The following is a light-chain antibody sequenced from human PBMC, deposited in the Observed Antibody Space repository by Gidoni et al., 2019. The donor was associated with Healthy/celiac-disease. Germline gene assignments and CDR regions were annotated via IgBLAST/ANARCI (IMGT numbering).Light chain of an antibody. CDR2: AES. CDR3: KQSYSTPRT. J-gene: IGKJ1*01. V-gene: IGKV1-39*01. CDR1: QRISSY. Sequence: IQMTPSPSFLSASVGDRVTITCRASQRISSYLNWYKQKPGKAPKLLIYAESSLKSGVPSRFSGSGSGKDLTLTISSLKPEDLATYYGKQSYSTPRTFGQGTKVEIK.